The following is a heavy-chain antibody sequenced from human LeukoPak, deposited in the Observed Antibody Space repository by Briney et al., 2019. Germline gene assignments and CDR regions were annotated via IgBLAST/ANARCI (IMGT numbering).Heavy chain of an antibody. CDR2: TYYRSKWYN. Sequence: SQTLSLTCAISGDSVSSNSAAWNWIRQSPSRGLEWLGRTYYRSKWYNDYAVSVKSRITINPDTSKNQFSLKLSSVTAANTAVYYCARDGQSSSWYGGFEYWGQGTLVTVSS. V-gene: IGHV6-1*01. CDR1: GDSVSSNSAA. CDR3: ARDGQSSSWYGGFEY. D-gene: IGHD6-13*01. J-gene: IGHJ4*02.